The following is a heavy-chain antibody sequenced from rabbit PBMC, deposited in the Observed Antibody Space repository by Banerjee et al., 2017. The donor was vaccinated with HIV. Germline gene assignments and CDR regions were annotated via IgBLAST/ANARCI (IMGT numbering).Heavy chain of an antibody. CDR1: GFSFSSGYW. CDR3: ARDAGYAGYGYAIFNL. Sequence: QEQLEESGGDLVKPEGSLTLTCTASGFSFSSGYWICWVRQAPGKGLEWIACIYAGGSGSTYYASWAKGRFTISKTSSTTVTLQMTSLTAADTATYFCARDAGYAGYGYAIFNLWGPGTLVTVS. CDR2: IYAGGSGST. J-gene: IGHJ4*01. D-gene: IGHD6-1*01. V-gene: IGHV1S45*01.